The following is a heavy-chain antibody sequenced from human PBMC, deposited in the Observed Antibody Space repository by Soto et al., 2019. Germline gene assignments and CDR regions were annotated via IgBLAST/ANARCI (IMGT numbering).Heavy chain of an antibody. CDR3: AQYCSGGSCYSDAFDI. J-gene: IGHJ3*02. CDR2: IVDGSGNA. Sequence: GASVKVSCKASGFTFTSSAMQWVRQARGQRLEWIGGIVDGSGNANYAQKFKDRVTITGDVSTSTAYMELSSLRSEDTAVYYCAQYCSGGSCYSDAFDIWGQGTMVTVSS. CDR1: GFTFTSSA. D-gene: IGHD2-15*01. V-gene: IGHV1-58*02.